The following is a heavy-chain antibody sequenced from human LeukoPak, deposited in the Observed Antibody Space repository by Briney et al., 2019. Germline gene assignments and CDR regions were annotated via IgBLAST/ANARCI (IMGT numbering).Heavy chain of an antibody. D-gene: IGHD5-12*01. V-gene: IGHV3-9*01. Sequence: GGSLRLSYAASGFTFDDYAMHWVRQAPGKGLEWVSGISWNSGSIGYADSVKGRFTISRDNAKNSLYLQMNSLRAEDTALYYCAKAYYGYSGYDPSYYFDYWGQGTLVTVSS. CDR1: GFTFDDYA. CDR2: ISWNSGSI. CDR3: AKAYYGYSGYDPSYYFDY. J-gene: IGHJ4*02.